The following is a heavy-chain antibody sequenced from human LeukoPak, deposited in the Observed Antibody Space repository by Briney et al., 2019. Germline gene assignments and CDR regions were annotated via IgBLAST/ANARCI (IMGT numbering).Heavy chain of an antibody. D-gene: IGHD3-9*01. J-gene: IGHJ4*02. CDR1: GFTFSSYG. CDR2: IRYDGSNK. CDR3: AKDALVLRYIRQREYYFDY. V-gene: IGHV3-30*02. Sequence: PGGSLRLSCAASGFTFSSYGMHWVRQAPGKGLEWVAFIRYDGSNKYYADSVKGRFTFSRDNSKNTLYLQMNSLRAEDTAVYYCAKDALVLRYIRQREYYFDYWGQGTLVTVSS.